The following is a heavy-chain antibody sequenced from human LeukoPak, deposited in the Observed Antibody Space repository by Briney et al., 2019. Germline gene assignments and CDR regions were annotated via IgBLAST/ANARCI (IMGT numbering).Heavy chain of an antibody. V-gene: IGHV4-61*02. Sequence: PSETLSLTCTVSGGSISSGPYYWSWIRQPAGKGLEWIGRIYTSGSTNYNPSLKSRVTISVDTSKNQFSLKLSSVTAADTAVYYCARSSAVQEYYYYTDVWGKGTTVTVSS. CDR1: GGSISSGPYY. CDR3: ARSSAVQEYYYYTDV. CDR2: IYTSGST. J-gene: IGHJ6*03. D-gene: IGHD3-10*01.